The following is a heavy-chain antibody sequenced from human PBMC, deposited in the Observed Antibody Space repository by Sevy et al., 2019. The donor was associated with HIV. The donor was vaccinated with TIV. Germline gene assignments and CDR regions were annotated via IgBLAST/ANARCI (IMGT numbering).Heavy chain of an antibody. V-gene: IGHV3-74*01. CDR2: INSDGSST. D-gene: IGHD3-3*01. CDR3: ARAFNTYYGFWSDYWDFDY. J-gene: IGHJ4*02. CDR1: GFTFSSYW. Sequence: GGSLRLSCAASGFTFSSYWMHWVRQAPGKGLVWVSRINSDGSSTSYADSVKGRFTISRDNAKNTLYLQMNSLRAEDTAVYYCARAFNTYYGFWSDYWDFDYWGQGTLVTVS.